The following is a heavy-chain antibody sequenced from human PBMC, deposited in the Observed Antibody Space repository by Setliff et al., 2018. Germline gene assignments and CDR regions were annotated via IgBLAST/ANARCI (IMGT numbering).Heavy chain of an antibody. CDR1: GFNFSSYG. CDR2: IWCDGSNH. V-gene: IGHV3-33*06. CDR3: AKESGAHYFYYYYIDV. J-gene: IGHJ6*03. Sequence: SLRLSCAASGFNFSSYGMLWVRQAPGKGREWVAAIWCDGSNHYYVDSVKGRFIMSRDNSKDTLYLQMNSLIAEDTAVYFCAKESGAHYFYYYYIDVWGKGTTVTVSS. D-gene: IGHD2-15*01.